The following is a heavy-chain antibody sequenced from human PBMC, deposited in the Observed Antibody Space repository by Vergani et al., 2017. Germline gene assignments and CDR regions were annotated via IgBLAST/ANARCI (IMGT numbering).Heavy chain of an antibody. D-gene: IGHD4-17*01. J-gene: IGHJ6*02. CDR3: AKGVYGDYRYYYGMDV. V-gene: IGHV3-23*01. Sequence: EVQLLDSGGALVQPGGSLRLSCAASGFTFSNYAMSWVRQASGTGLEWVSVISGSGGSTYYADSVKGRFTISRDNSKNTLYLQMNSLRAEDTAVYYCAKGVYGDYRYYYGMDVWGQGTTVTVSS. CDR2: ISGSGGST. CDR1: GFTFSNYA.